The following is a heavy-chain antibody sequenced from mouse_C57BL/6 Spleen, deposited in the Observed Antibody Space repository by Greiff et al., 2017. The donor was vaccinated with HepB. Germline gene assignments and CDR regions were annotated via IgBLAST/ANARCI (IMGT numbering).Heavy chain of an antibody. Sequence: EVQLQQSGAELVRPGASVKLSCTASGFNIKDDYMHWVKQRPEQGLEWIGWIDPENGDTEYASKFQGKATITADTSSNTAYLQLSSLTAEDTAVYYCTTYGSVGYFEVWGTGTTVTVSS. CDR2: IDPENGDT. CDR1: GFNIKDDY. V-gene: IGHV14-4*01. J-gene: IGHJ1*03. D-gene: IGHD1-1*02. CDR3: TTYGSVGYFEV.